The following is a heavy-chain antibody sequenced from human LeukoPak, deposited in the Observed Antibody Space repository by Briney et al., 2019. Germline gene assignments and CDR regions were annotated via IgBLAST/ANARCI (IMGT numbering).Heavy chain of an antibody. CDR1: GFTFSSYA. CDR3: AKDLYYDSSGLDY. CDR2: ISSNGGST. J-gene: IGHJ4*02. D-gene: IGHD3-22*01. Sequence: GGSLRLSCSASGFTFSSYAMHWVRQAPGKGLEYVSAISSNGGSTYYADSVKGRFTISRDNSKNTLYLQMSSLRAEDTAVYYCAKDLYYDSSGLDYWGQGTLVTVSS. V-gene: IGHV3-64D*06.